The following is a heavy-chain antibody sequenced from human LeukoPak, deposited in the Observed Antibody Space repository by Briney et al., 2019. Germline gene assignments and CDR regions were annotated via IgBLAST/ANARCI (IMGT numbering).Heavy chain of an antibody. V-gene: IGHV1-18*01. J-gene: IGHJ6*03. Sequence: ASVKVSCKASGYTFTSYGIGWVRQPPGQGLEWMGWISAYNGNTNYAQKLQGRVTMTTDTSTSTAYMELRSLRSDDTAVYYCARGRDGGNGYYYYYYMDVWGKGTTVTVSS. CDR3: ARGRDGGNGYYYYYYMDV. CDR2: ISAYNGNT. CDR1: GYTFTSYG. D-gene: IGHD4-23*01.